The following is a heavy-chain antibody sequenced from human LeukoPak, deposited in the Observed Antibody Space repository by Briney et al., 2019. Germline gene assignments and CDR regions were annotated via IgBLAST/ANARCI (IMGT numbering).Heavy chain of an antibody. CDR2: LYYNGNT. CDR1: GGSISSSNW. Sequence: PSETLSLTCAVSGGSISSSNWWSWVRQPPGKGLEWIGSLYYNGNTYYNPSLKSRVTISIDRSNNQFSLQLNSVTAADTAIYFCARYGLLRLSEINGFDIWGQGTMVTVSS. V-gene: IGHV4-4*02. CDR3: ARYGLLRLSEINGFDI. J-gene: IGHJ3*02. D-gene: IGHD5-18*01.